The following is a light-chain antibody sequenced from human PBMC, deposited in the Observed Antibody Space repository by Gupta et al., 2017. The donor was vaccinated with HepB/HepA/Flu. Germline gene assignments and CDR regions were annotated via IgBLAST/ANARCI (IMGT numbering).Light chain of an antibody. CDR3: AAWDGSLNGVV. CDR2: SNN. J-gene: IGLJ2*01. Sequence: QSVLPQPPSASGTPGQRVTISCSGSSSDIGSNTVNWYQQLPGTAPKLLIYSNNYRPSGVPDRFSGSKSGTSASLAISGLQSEDEADYFCAAWDGSLNGVVFGGGTKLTVL. CDR1: SSDIGSNT. V-gene: IGLV1-44*01.